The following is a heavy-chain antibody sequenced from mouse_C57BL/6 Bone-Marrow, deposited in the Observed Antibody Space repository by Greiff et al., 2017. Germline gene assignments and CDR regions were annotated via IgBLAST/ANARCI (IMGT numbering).Heavy chain of an antibody. CDR1: GYTFTSYW. CDR2: IDPSDSYT. CDR3: ARFDYDV. Sequence: QVQLQQPGAELVKPGASVKLSCKASGYTFTSYWMQWVKQRPGQGLEWIGEIDPSDSYTNYNQKFKGKATLTVDTSSSAAYMQLSSLTSEDSAVYYCARFDYDVWGQGTTLTVSS. D-gene: IGHD2-4*01. J-gene: IGHJ2*01. V-gene: IGHV1-50*01.